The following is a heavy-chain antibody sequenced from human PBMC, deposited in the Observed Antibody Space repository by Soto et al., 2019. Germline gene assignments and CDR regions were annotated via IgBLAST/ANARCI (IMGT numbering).Heavy chain of an antibody. CDR3: ARRRGYSGYDEDDAFDI. D-gene: IGHD5-12*01. Sequence: ASVKVSCKASGYTFTGYYMHWVRQAPGQGLEWMGWINPNSGGTNYAQKFQGRVTMTRDTSISTAYMELSRLRSDDTAVYYCARRRGYSGYDEDDAFDIWGQRTMVTVSS. J-gene: IGHJ3*02. CDR2: INPNSGGT. V-gene: IGHV1-2*02. CDR1: GYTFTGYY.